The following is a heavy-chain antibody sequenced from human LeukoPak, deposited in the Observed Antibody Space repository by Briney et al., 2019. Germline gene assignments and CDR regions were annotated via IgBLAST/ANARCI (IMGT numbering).Heavy chain of an antibody. CDR1: GGSISSGDYY. V-gene: IGHV4-30-4*08. D-gene: IGHD3-3*01. CDR2: IYYSGST. Sequence: SQTLSLTCTVSGGSISSGDYYWSWIRQPPGKDLVWIGYIYYSGSTYYNPSLKSRVTISVDTSKYQFSLKLSTVTAADTAVYYCARAKVLRFLEWLYVDYWGQGTLVTVSS. CDR3: ARAKVLRFLEWLYVDY. J-gene: IGHJ4*02.